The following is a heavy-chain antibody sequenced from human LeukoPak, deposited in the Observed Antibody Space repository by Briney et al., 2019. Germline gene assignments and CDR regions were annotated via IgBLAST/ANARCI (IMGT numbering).Heavy chain of an antibody. V-gene: IGHV1-24*01. CDR2: FDPEDGET. Sequence: ASVKVSCKVSGYTLTELSMHWVRQAPGKGLEWMGGFDPEDGETIYAQEFQGRVTMTEDTSTDTAYMELSSLRSEDTAVYYCATSPRGIVGATRAWFDPWGQGTLVTVSS. D-gene: IGHD1-26*01. CDR1: GYTLTELS. J-gene: IGHJ5*02. CDR3: ATSPRGIVGATRAWFDP.